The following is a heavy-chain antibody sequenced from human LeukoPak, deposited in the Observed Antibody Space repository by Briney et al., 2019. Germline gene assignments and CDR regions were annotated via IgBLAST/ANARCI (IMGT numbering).Heavy chain of an antibody. V-gene: IGHV3-23*01. CDR2: IFPGGGEI. CDR1: GFTFSTFA. J-gene: IGHJ5*02. D-gene: IGHD2-8*02. Sequence: GSLRLSCAASGFTFSTFAMIWVRQPPGKGLEWVSSIFPGGGEIHYADSVRGRFTISRDNSKSTLSLQMNNLRAEDTAIYYCATYRQVLLPLESWGQGTLVTVSS. CDR3: ATYRQVLLPLES.